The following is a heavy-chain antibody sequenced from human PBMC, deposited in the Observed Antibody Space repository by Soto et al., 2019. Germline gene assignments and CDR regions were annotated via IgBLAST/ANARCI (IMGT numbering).Heavy chain of an antibody. D-gene: IGHD6-13*01. CDR3: ARGSSRTY. CDR2: IKQDGSEQ. CDR1: GFTLSSYW. J-gene: IGHJ4*02. Sequence: EVQLVESGGGLVQPGGSLRLSCVGSGFTLSSYWMSWARQAPGKGLEWLANIKQDGSEQHYVDSVKGRFSISRDNAQNSLFLHMSSLRDEDTAVYYCARGSSRTYWGQGTLVTVSS. V-gene: IGHV3-7*01.